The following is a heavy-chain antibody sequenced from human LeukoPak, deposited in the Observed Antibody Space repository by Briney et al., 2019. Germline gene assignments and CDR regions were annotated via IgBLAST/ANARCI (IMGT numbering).Heavy chain of an antibody. CDR1: GYSISSGYY. J-gene: IGHJ5*02. Sequence: SETLSLTCTVSGYSISSGYYWGWIRQPPGKGLEWIGSIYHSGSTYYNPSLKSRVTISVDTSKNQFSLKLSSVSAADTAVYYCARDHNVVVVAATPDWFDPWGQGTLVTVSS. D-gene: IGHD2-15*01. CDR2: IYHSGST. CDR3: ARDHNVVVVAATPDWFDP. V-gene: IGHV4-38-2*02.